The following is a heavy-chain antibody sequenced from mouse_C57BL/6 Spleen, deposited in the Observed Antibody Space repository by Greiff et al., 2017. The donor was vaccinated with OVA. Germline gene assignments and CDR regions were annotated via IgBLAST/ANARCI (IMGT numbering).Heavy chain of an antibody. CDR1: GYTFTSYW. D-gene: IGHD2-12*01. Sequence: QVQLQQSGAELVKPGASVKLSCKASGYTFTSYWMHWVKQRPGQGLEWIGMIHPNSGSTNYNEKFKSKATLTVDKSSSTAYMQLSSLTSEDSAVYYCARSRDLLYLAYWGQGTTLTVSS. J-gene: IGHJ2*01. V-gene: IGHV1-64*01. CDR3: ARSRDLLYLAY. CDR2: IHPNSGST.